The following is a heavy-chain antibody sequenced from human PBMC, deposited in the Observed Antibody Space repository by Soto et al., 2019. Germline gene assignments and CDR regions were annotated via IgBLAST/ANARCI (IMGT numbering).Heavy chain of an antibody. CDR1: GGSISSYY. Sequence: SETLSLTCTVSGGSISSYYWSWIRQPPGKGLEWIGYIYYSGSTNYNPSLKSRVTISVDTSKNQFSLKLSSVTAADTAVYYCARDQSGSYWFDPWGQGTLVTVSS. V-gene: IGHV4-59*01. D-gene: IGHD1-26*01. CDR3: ARDQSGSYWFDP. J-gene: IGHJ5*02. CDR2: IYYSGST.